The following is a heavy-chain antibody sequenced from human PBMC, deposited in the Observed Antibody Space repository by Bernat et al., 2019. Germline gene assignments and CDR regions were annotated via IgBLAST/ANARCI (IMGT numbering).Heavy chain of an antibody. D-gene: IGHD1-26*01. CDR1: GFTFSGYW. CDR3: AREVGATLSLDY. CDR2: INSDGSST. Sequence: EVQLVDSGGGLVQPGGSLRLSVAASGFTFSGYWMHWFRQAPGKGLVWVSRINSDGSSTTYADSVKGRFTISRDNAKNTLYLQMNSLRAEDTAVYYCAREVGATLSLDYWGQGTLVTVSS. J-gene: IGHJ4*02. V-gene: IGHV3-74*01.